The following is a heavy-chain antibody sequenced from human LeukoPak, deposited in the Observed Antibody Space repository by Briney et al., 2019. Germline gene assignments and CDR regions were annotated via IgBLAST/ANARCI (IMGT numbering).Heavy chain of an antibody. CDR1: GGSISSYY. V-gene: IGHV3-23*01. CDR3: AKFRLLRAPFDY. CDR2: ISGSGGST. D-gene: IGHD2-15*01. J-gene: IGHJ4*02. Sequence: PSETLSLTCTVSGGSISSYYWSWVRQAPGKGLEWVSAISGSGGSTYYADSVKGRFTISRDNSKNTLYLQMNSLRAEDTAVYYCAKFRLLRAPFDYWGQGTLVTVSS.